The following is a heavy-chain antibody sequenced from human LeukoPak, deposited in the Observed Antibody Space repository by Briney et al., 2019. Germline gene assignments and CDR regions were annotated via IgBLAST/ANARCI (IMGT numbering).Heavy chain of an antibody. CDR1: GFTFSSYA. CDR2: ISGSGGNT. J-gene: IGHJ4*02. V-gene: IGHV3-23*01. D-gene: IGHD6-13*01. Sequence: PGGSLRLSCAPSGFTFSSYAMSWVRQAPGMGLEWLSAISGSGGNTYYADSVKGRFTISRDNSQNTLSLQMNSLRAEDTAIYFCAKAGYRGLSVNYFDYWGQGTLVTVSS. CDR3: AKAGYRGLSVNYFDY.